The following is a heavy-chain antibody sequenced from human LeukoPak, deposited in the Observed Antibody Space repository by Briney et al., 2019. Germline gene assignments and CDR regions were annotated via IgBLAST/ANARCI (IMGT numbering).Heavy chain of an antibody. Sequence: ASVKVSCKASGYTFIGYYIHWVRQAPGQGLEWMGWINPNSGGTNYAQKFQGCVTMTRDTSISTAYMALSRLRSDDTAVDYCARVQQDCQTSLGILRCAFDIWGQGTMVTVSS. V-gene: IGHV1-2*04. CDR1: GYTFIGYY. J-gene: IGHJ3*02. CDR3: ARVQQDCQTSLGILRCAFDI. D-gene: IGHD3-16*01. CDR2: INPNSGGT.